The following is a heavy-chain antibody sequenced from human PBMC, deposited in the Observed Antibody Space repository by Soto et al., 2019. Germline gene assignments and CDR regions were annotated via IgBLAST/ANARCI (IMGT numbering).Heavy chain of an antibody. CDR1: GYNFRNYW. Sequence: PGESLKISCKGSGYNFRNYWIGWVRQMPGKGLEWMGIIYPADSKTRYSPSSQGQVTISADKSISTAYLQWSSLKASDTAMYYCARTSAGGKYYYGMDVWGQGTTVTVSS. V-gene: IGHV5-51*01. CDR3: ARTSAGGKYYYGMDV. CDR2: IYPADSKT. D-gene: IGHD6-13*01. J-gene: IGHJ6*02.